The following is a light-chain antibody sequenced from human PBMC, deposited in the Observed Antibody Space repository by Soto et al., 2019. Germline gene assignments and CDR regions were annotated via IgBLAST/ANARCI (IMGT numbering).Light chain of an antibody. Sequence: QSALTQPASVSGSPGQSITISCTGTSSDVGGYNYVSWYQQHPGKATKLMIYDVSNRPSGVSNRFSGSKSGNTASLTISGLQAEDEADYYCSSYTSSSSLGVFGTGTKSPS. CDR3: SSYTSSSSLGV. J-gene: IGLJ1*01. CDR1: SSDVGGYNY. CDR2: DVS. V-gene: IGLV2-14*01.